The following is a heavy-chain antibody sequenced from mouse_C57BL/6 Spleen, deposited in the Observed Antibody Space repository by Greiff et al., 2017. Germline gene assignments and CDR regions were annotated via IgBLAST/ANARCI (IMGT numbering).Heavy chain of an antibody. CDR3: TRGGYYGSSSYWYFDV. J-gene: IGHJ1*03. V-gene: IGHV1-15*01. D-gene: IGHD1-1*01. CDR1: GYTFTDYE. CDR2: IDPETGGT. Sequence: QVHVKQSGAELVRPGASVTLSCKASGYTFTDYEMHWVKQTPVHGLEWIGAIDPETGGTAYNQKFKGKAILTADKSSSTAYMKLRSLTSEDSAVYYCTRGGYYGSSSYWYFDVWGTGTTVTVSS.